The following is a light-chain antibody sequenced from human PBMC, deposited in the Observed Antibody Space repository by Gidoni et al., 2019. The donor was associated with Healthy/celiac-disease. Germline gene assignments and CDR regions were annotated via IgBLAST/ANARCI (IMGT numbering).Light chain of an antibody. V-gene: IGKV1-39*01. CDR3: QQSYSTPYT. CDR1: QSISSH. CDR2: AAS. Sequence: DIQMTQSPSSLSASVGDRVTITRRASQSISSHLNWYQQKPGKAPKRLIYAASSLQSGVPSRFSGSGSGTDFTLTISSLQPEDFATYYCQQSYSTPYTCGPGTKLEIK. J-gene: IGKJ2*01.